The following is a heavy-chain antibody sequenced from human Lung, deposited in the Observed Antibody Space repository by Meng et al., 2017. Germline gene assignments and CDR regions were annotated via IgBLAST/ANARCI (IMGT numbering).Heavy chain of an antibody. Sequence: QVHLQRGGAGLFKPSETLSRTCAVYGGSFSGYYWSWIRQPPGKGLEWIGEINHSGSTNYNPSLKSRVTISVDTSKNQFSLKLSSVTAADTAVYYCARPKQANWYFDLWGRGTLVTVSS. CDR3: ARPKQANWYFDL. J-gene: IGHJ2*01. D-gene: IGHD1/OR15-1a*01. CDR2: INHSGST. CDR1: GGSFSGYY. V-gene: IGHV4-34*01.